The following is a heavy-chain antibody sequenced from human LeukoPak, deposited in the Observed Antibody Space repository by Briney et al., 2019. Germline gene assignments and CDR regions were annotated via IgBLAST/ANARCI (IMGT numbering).Heavy chain of an antibody. J-gene: IGHJ4*02. D-gene: IGHD6-6*01. CDR2: IRSKANSYAT. CDR3: TRRGSSSSSTLRDY. V-gene: IGHV3-73*01. CDR1: GFTFSGSA. Sequence: GGSLRLSCAASGFTFSGSAMHWVRQASGKGLERVGRIRSKANSYATAYAASVKGRFTISRDDSKNTAYLQMNSLKTEDTAVYYCTRRGSSSSSTLRDYWGQGTLVTVSS.